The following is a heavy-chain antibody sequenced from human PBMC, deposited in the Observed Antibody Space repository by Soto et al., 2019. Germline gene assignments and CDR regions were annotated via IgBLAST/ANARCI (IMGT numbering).Heavy chain of an antibody. CDR2: INHSGST. J-gene: IGHJ6*02. V-gene: IGHV4-34*01. CDR1: GGSFSGYY. D-gene: IGHD3-10*01. Sequence: QVQLQQWGAGLLKPSETLSLTCAVYGGSFSGYYWSWIRQPPGKGLEWVGEINHSGSTNYNPSLKSRVTISVDTSKNQFSLKLSSVTAADTAVYYCASSGGSGSYFPYYYYGMDVWGQGTTVTVSS. CDR3: ASSGGSGSYFPYYYYGMDV.